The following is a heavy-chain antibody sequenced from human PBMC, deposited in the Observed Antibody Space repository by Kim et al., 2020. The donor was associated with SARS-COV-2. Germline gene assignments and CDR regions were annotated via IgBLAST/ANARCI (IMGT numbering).Heavy chain of an antibody. CDR3: ASEGRGIAAAVISYWYFDL. V-gene: IGHV3-30*04. D-gene: IGHD6-13*01. Sequence: GGSLRLSCAASGFTFNSYAMHWVRQAPGKGLEWVAVISYDGSNKYYVDSVKGRFTISRDNSKNTLYMQMNSLRAEDTAVYYCASEGRGIAAAVISYWYFDLWGRGTLVTVSS. CDR2: ISYDGSNK. J-gene: IGHJ2*01. CDR1: GFTFNSYA.